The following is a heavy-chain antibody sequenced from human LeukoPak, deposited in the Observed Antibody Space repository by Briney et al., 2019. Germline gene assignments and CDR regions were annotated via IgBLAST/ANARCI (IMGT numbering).Heavy chain of an antibody. CDR2: IGSTET. CDR3: VRDGQAFNSNWDYFEY. J-gene: IGHJ4*02. D-gene: IGHD7-27*01. Sequence: GGSLRLSCVASGFTFDTFAMSWVRQAPGKGLEWVSGIGSTETYYSDSVKGRFTISRDNSKSTIYLHMSNLRAEDTALYYCVRDGQAFNSNWDYFEYWGQGTPVTVSS. V-gene: IGHV3-23*01. CDR1: GFTFDTFA.